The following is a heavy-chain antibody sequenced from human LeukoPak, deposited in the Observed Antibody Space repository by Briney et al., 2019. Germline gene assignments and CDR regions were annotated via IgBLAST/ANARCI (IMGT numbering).Heavy chain of an antibody. CDR1: GFTFSSAW. V-gene: IGHV3-15*01. CDR2: IKTKTDGGTT. J-gene: IGHJ4*02. Sequence: GGSLRLSCAASGFTFSSAWMSWVRQAPGQWLEWLGRIKTKTDGGTTDYAAPVKGRFTISRDDSKDTLYLQMNSLKSDDTAVYYCANIFGGNSHRSDYWGQGTLVTVSS. CDR3: ANIFGGNSHRSDY. D-gene: IGHD4-23*01.